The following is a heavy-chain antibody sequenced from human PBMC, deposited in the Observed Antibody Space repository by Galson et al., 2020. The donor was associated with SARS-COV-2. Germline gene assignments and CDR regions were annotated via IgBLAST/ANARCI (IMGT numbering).Heavy chain of an antibody. CDR3: ARDPTASVGFDY. Sequence: GESLKISCKGSGFRFSNYWIGWARQMPGKGLEWMGIIYPGDSDTRYSPSFQGQVTISVDKSINTAYLQWSSLKASDTAMYYCARDPTASVGFDYWGQGTLLTVSS. CDR1: GFRFSNYW. D-gene: IGHD2-21*02. J-gene: IGHJ4*02. V-gene: IGHV5-51*01. CDR2: IYPGDSDT.